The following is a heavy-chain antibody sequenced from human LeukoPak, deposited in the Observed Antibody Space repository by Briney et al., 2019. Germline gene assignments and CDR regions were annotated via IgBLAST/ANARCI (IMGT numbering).Heavy chain of an antibody. Sequence: ASVKVSCKASGGTFSSYAISWVRQAPGQGLEWMGGIIPIFGTANYAQKFQGRVTITADESTSTAYMELSSLRSEDTAVYYCARENYYDSSGRLISSSNFDYWGQGTLVTVSS. CDR2: IIPIFGTA. V-gene: IGHV1-69*13. CDR3: ARENYYDSSGRLISSSNFDY. CDR1: GGTFSSYA. J-gene: IGHJ4*02. D-gene: IGHD3-22*01.